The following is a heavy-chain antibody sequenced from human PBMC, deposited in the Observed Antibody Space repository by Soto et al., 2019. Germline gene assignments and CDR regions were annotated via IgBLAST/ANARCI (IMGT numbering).Heavy chain of an antibody. CDR2: IYYSGST. V-gene: IGHV4-39*01. CDR1: GGSISSSSYY. D-gene: IGHD4-17*01. Sequence: QLQLQESGPGLVKPSETMSLTCTVSGGSISSSSYYWGWIRQPPGKGLEWIGSIYYSGSTYYNPSLKSRVTTSVDTSKNQFSLKLSSVTAADTAVYYCARQRPEGPYGDYFDYWGQGTLVTVSS. J-gene: IGHJ4*02. CDR3: ARQRPEGPYGDYFDY.